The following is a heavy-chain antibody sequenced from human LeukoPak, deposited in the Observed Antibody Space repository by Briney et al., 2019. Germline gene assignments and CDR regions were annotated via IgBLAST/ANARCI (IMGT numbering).Heavy chain of an antibody. CDR3: ARTSVDYGDYFSGAFDI. J-gene: IGHJ3*02. Sequence: ASVTVSFTASGYTFTVYYIHWVRQPPGQGLEWMGWINPSSGGTKYVQKFQGRVPVTRDTSISTAYMELSSLRSDDTAVYYCARTSVDYGDYFSGAFDIWGRGTMVTISS. V-gene: IGHV1-2*02. D-gene: IGHD4-17*01. CDR1: GYTFTVYY. CDR2: INPSSGGT.